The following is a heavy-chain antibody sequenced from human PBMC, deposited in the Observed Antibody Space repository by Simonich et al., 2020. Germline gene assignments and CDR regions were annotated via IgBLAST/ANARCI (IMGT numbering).Heavy chain of an antibody. CDR3: AREKWLRFAFDI. CDR1: GFPFSSYR. J-gene: IGHJ3*02. D-gene: IGHD5-12*01. Sequence: GGGLVKPGGSLSLSFAASGFPFSSYRMNWVRQAPGKGLEWDSSISSSSIYIYYADSVKGRFTISRDNAKNSLYLQMNSLRAEDTAVDYCAREKWLRFAFDIWGQGTMVTVSS. V-gene: IGHV3-21*01. CDR2: ISSSSIYI.